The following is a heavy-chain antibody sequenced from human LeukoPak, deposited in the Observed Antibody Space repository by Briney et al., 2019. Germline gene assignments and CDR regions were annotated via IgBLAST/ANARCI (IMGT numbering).Heavy chain of an antibody. D-gene: IGHD6-6*01. CDR2: IKQDGTEK. V-gene: IGHV3-7*01. Sequence: GGSLRLSCAASGFTFSRFWMSWVRQAPGKGLEWVANIKQDGTEKYYLDSVKGRFTISRDNTKNSVYLQMNSLRVEDTAVYYCARGADSSSYYFDYWGQGTLVTVSS. CDR3: ARGADSSSYYFDY. CDR1: GFTFSRFW. J-gene: IGHJ4*02.